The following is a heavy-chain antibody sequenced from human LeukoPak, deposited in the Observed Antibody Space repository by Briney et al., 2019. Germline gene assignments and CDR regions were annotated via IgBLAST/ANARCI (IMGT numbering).Heavy chain of an antibody. V-gene: IGHV4-39*01. J-gene: IGHJ4*02. CDR2: IYYSGST. CDR3: QSRFLEWLLDY. D-gene: IGHD3-3*01. Sequence: PSETLSLTCTVSGGSISSSSYYWGWIRQPPGKGLEWIGSIYYSGSTYYNPSLKSRVTISVDTSKDQFSLKLNSVTAADTAMYYCQSRFLEWLLDYWGQGTLVTVSS. CDR1: GGSISSSSYY.